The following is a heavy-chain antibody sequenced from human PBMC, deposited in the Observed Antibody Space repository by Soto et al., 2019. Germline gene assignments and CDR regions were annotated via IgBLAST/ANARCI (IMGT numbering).Heavy chain of an antibody. Sequence: EVQLVESGGGLVQPGGSLRLSCAASGFTFTHYRIHWVRQAPGKGLVWVSRVNGDGSSTNYADSVKGRFTISRDNARNTVFLEMNSLRAEDTAVYYCAKVFSPEGGNYFDHWGQGTLVTVSS. CDR1: GFTFTHYR. V-gene: IGHV3-74*01. J-gene: IGHJ4*02. CDR3: AKVFSPEGGNYFDH. CDR2: VNGDGSST.